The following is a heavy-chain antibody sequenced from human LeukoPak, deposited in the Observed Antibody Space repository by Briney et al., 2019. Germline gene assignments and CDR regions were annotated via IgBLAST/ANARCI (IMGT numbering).Heavy chain of an antibody. Sequence: GGSLRLSCAASGFTFSSYAMHWVRQAPGKGLEWVAVISYDGSNKYYADSVKGRFTISRDNSKNTLYLQMNSLRAEDTAVYYCARGDPSDSTYYGSGFDYWGQGTLVTVSS. V-gene: IGHV3-30-3*01. J-gene: IGHJ4*02. CDR1: GFTFSSYA. D-gene: IGHD3-10*01. CDR2: ISYDGSNK. CDR3: ARGDPSDSTYYGSGFDY.